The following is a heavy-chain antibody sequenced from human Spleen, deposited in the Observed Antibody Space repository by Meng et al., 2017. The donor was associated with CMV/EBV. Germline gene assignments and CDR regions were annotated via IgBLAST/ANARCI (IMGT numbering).Heavy chain of an antibody. V-gene: IGHV4-39*01. CDR3: ARRLSGSWTEKDFDY. D-gene: IGHD6-13*01. J-gene: IGHJ4*02. CDR1: GGSISSSSYY. Sequence: ESLKISCTVSGGSISSSSYYWGWIRQPPGKGLEWIGSIYYSGSTYYNPSLKSRVTISVDTSKNQFSLKLSSVTAADTAVYYCARRLSGSWTEKDFDYWGQGTLVTVSS. CDR2: IYYSGST.